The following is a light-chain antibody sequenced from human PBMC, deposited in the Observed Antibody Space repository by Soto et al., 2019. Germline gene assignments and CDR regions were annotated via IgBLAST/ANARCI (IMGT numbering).Light chain of an antibody. V-gene: IGLV2-8*01. Sequence: QSALTQPPSASGSPGQSVTISCTGTSSDVGGYKFVSWYQQHPGKAPKLIIYEVIKRPSGVPDRFSGSKSGNTASLTVSGLQAEDECDYYCSSYGGSNNLVFGGGTKLTVL. CDR3: SSYGGSNNLV. CDR2: EVI. J-gene: IGLJ2*01. CDR1: SSDVGGYKF.